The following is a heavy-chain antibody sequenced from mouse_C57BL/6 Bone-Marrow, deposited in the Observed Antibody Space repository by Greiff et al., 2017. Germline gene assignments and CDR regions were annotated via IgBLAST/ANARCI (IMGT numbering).Heavy chain of an antibody. J-gene: IGHJ1*03. CDR1: GYTFTSYW. V-gene: IGHV1-72*01. CDR2: IDPNSGGT. Sequence: QVQLQQPGAELVKPGASVKLSCKASGYTFTSYWMHWVKQRPGRGLEWIGRIDPNSGGTKYNEKFKSKATLTVDKPSSTAYMQLSSLTSEDSAVYDCAREEGLRTGSYWYFDVWGTGTTVTVSS. CDR3: AREEGLRTGSYWYFDV. D-gene: IGHD1-1*01.